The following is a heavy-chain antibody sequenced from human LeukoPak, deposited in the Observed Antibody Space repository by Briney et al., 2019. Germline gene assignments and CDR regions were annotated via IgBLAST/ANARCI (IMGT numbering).Heavy chain of an antibody. CDR1: GFTFSSYE. J-gene: IGHJ4*02. D-gene: IGHD3-10*01. Sequence: PGGSLRLSCAASGFTFSSYEMNWVRQAPGKGLEWVSYISSSGSTIYYADSVKGRFTISRDNAKNSLYLQMNSLRAEDTAVYYCATLWFGELATCDYWGQGTLVTVSS. CDR3: ATLWFGELATCDY. V-gene: IGHV3-48*03. CDR2: ISSSGSTI.